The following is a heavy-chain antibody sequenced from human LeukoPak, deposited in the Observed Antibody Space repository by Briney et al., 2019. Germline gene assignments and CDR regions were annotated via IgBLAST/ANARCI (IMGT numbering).Heavy chain of an antibody. D-gene: IGHD6-13*01. CDR2: INPNSGGT. CDR3: ARGSFSSSWYGPWFDP. J-gene: IGHJ5*02. CDR1: GYTFTGYY. Sequence: GASVKVSCKASGYTFTGYYMHWARQAPGQGLEWMGWINPNSGGTNYAQKFQGRVTMTRDTSISTAYMELSRLRSDDTAVYYCARGSFSSSWYGPWFDPWGQGTLVTVSS. V-gene: IGHV1-2*02.